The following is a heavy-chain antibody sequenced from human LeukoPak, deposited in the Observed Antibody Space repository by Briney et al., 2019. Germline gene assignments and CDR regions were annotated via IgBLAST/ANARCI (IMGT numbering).Heavy chain of an antibody. CDR1: GGSISSYY. D-gene: IGHD3-10*01. CDR3: ARGGAKPPYYYYYYMDV. CDR2: ILYSGST. J-gene: IGHJ6*03. Sequence: WETLSLTCTVSGGSISSYYWSWIRQPPGMGLEWIGYILYSGSTNYNPSLKSRVTISVDTSKNQFSLKLTSVTAADTAVYYCARGGAKPPYYYYYYMDVWGKGTTVTVSS. V-gene: IGHV4-59*01.